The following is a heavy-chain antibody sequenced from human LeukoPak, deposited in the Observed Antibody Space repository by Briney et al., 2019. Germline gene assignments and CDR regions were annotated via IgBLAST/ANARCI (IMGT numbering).Heavy chain of an antibody. CDR1: GVSISSYY. CDR3: ARVSGGTYPDY. Sequence: SETLSLTCTVSGVSISSYYWSWIRQPPGKGLEWIGYIYYSGSTNYNPSLKSRVTISVDTSKNQFSLKLSSVTAADTAVYYCARVSGGTYPDYWGQGTPVTVSP. J-gene: IGHJ4*02. CDR2: IYYSGST. V-gene: IGHV4-59*12. D-gene: IGHD1-26*01.